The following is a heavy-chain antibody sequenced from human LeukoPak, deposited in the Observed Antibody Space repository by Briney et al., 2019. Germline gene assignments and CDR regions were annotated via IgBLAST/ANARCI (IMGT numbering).Heavy chain of an antibody. CDR3: AKDFEHVLVTAALDY. D-gene: IGHD2-21*02. V-gene: IGHV3-21*01. J-gene: IGHJ4*02. Sequence: GGSLRLSCAASGFTFSDYSMNWVRQAPGKGLAWVSSISSSSSFIYYADSVKGRFTISGDNAKNSLYVELNSLRAEDTAVYYCAKDFEHVLVTAALDYWGQGALVTVSS. CDR1: GFTFSDYS. CDR2: ISSSSSFI.